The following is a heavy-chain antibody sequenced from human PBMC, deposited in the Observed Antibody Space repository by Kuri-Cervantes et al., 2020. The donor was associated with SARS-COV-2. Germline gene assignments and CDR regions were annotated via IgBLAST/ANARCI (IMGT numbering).Heavy chain of an antibody. J-gene: IGHJ4*02. Sequence: SQTLSLTCAVYGGSFSDYAWTWIRQTPEKGLEWIGQINHGGSTSYNPSLKSRVTISVDTSKKQFSLKLTSVTVADTAVYYCARASPGYWGQGTLVTVSS. V-gene: IGHV4-34*01. CDR1: GGSFSDYA. CDR3: ARASPGY. CDR2: INHGGST.